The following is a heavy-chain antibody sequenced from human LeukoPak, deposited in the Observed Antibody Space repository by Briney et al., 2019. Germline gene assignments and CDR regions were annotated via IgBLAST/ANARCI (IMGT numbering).Heavy chain of an antibody. J-gene: IGHJ5*02. CDR1: GGSISSRSYY. Sequence: SETLSLTCTVSGGSISSRSYYWDWIRQPPGKGLEWIGNIYYSGSTYYNPSLKSRVTISVDTSKNQFSLKLSSVTAADTAVYYCARDLGYQLPYNWFDPWGQGTLVTVSS. CDR3: ARDLGYQLPYNWFDP. CDR2: IYYSGST. V-gene: IGHV4-39*07. D-gene: IGHD2-2*01.